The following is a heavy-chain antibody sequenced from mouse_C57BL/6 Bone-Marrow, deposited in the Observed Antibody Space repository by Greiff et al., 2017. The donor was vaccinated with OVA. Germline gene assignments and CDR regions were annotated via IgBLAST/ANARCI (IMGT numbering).Heavy chain of an antibody. CDR2: ISNGGGST. V-gene: IGHV5-12*01. CDR3: ARQELWGYFDY. Sequence: LMESGGGLVQPGGSLKLSCAASGFTFSDYYMYWVRQTPEKRLEWVAYISNGGGSTYYPDTVKGRFTISRDNAKNTLYLQMSRLKSEDTAMYYCARQELWGYFDYWGQGTTLTVSS. J-gene: IGHJ2*01. D-gene: IGHD4-1*01. CDR1: GFTFSDYY.